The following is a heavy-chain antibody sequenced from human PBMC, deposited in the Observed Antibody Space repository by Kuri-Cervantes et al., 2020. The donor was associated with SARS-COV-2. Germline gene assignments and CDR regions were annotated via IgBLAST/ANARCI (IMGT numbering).Heavy chain of an antibody. CDR2: ISGSGGST. CDR1: GFTFSSYA. Sequence: ETLSLTCAASGFTFSSYAMSWVRQAPGKGLEWVSAISGSGGSTYYADSVKGRFTISRDNSKNTLYLQMNSLRAEDTAVYYCARLRWDSGYYYGTDVWGQGTTVTVSS. CDR3: ARLRWDSGYYYGTDV. D-gene: IGHD4-23*01. J-gene: IGHJ6*02. V-gene: IGHV3-23*01.